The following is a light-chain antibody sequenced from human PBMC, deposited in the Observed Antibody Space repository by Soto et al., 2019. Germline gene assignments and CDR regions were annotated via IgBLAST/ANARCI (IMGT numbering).Light chain of an antibody. CDR1: SSDVGGYNY. CDR3: CSYAGSPFYV. J-gene: IGLJ1*01. V-gene: IGLV2-11*01. Sequence: QSVLTQPRSVSGSPGQSVTTSCTGTSSDVGGYNYVSWYQQHPGKAPKLMIYDVSKRPSGVPDRFSGSKSGNTASLTISGLQAEDEADYYCCSYAGSPFYVFGTGTKVTVL. CDR2: DVS.